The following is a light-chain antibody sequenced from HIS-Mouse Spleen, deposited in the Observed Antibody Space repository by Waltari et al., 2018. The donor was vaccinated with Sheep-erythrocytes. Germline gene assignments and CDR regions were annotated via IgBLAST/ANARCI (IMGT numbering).Light chain of an antibody. CDR1: QGVLYSPKHKNY. J-gene: IGKJ4*01. Sequence: DIVMTQSPDSLAVSLGERATINCKSSQGVLYSPKHKNYLAWYQQKPGQPPKLLIYWASTRESGVPDRFSGSGSGTDFTLTISSLQAEDVAVYYCQQYYSTPLTFGGGTKVEIK. V-gene: IGKV4-1*01. CDR3: QQYYSTPLT. CDR2: WAS.